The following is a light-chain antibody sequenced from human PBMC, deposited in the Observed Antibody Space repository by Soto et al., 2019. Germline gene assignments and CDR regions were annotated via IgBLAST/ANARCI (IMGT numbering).Light chain of an antibody. CDR2: EGS. Sequence: EIVLTQSPATLSLSPGERATLSCRASQSVNSYLAWYQQKPGQAPRLLIYEGSKRATGIPARFSGSGSGTDFTLHISRLEPEDFAVYYCQHRSNWPATFGQGTKVEI. CDR3: QHRSNWPAT. V-gene: IGKV3-11*01. CDR1: QSVNSY. J-gene: IGKJ2*01.